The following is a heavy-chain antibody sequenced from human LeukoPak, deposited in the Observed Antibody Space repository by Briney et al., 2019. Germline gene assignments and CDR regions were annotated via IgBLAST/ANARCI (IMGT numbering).Heavy chain of an antibody. J-gene: IGHJ4*02. CDR3: AAELYSGTYGRCCSFAF. D-gene: IGHD1-26*01. Sequence: GASVKVYCKASGFTFSNSAIQWVRQARGQRLEWIGWIIVGSGRTHYAQNLQERLTITRDMSTNTAYMELSSLRSEDTAVYYCAAELYSGTYGRCCSFAFWGQGTLVTVSS. CDR1: GFTFSNSA. CDR2: IIVGSGRT. V-gene: IGHV1-58*02.